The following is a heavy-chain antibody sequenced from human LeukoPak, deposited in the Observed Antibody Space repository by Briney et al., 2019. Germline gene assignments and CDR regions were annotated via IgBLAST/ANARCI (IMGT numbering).Heavy chain of an antibody. Sequence: SETLSLTCTVSGGSISSSSYYWGWIRQPPGKGLEWIGSIYYSGSTYYNPSLKSRVTISVHTSKNQFSLKLSSVTAADTAVYYCARDQGLRNYYDSSGYYRDAFDIWGQGTMVTVSS. CDR3: ARDQGLRNYYDSSGYYRDAFDI. D-gene: IGHD3-22*01. CDR2: IYYSGST. V-gene: IGHV4-39*07. J-gene: IGHJ3*02. CDR1: GGSISSSSYY.